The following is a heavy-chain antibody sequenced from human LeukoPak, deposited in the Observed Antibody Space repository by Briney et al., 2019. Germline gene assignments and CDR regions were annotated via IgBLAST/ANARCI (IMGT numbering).Heavy chain of an antibody. CDR1: GGSISSYY. CDR2: IYYSGST. CDR3: AREAGVNTLDY. D-gene: IGHD3-22*01. J-gene: IGHJ4*02. V-gene: IGHV4-59*01. Sequence: SETLSLTCTVSGGSISSYYWSWIRQPPGKGLEWIGYIYYSGSTNYNPSLKSRVTISVDTSKNQFSLKLSSVTAADTAVYYCAREAGVNTLDYWGQGTLVTVSS.